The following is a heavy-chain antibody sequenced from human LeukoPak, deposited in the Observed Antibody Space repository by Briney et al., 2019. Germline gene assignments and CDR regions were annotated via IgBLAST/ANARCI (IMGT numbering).Heavy chain of an antibody. CDR1: GGSISSYY. Sequence: SETLSLTCAVYGGSISSYYWSWIRQPPGKGLEWIGYIYYSGSTNYNPSLKSRVTISVDTSKNQFSLKLSSVTAADTAVYYCARSAKRQYYDILTGYYPFDYWGQGTLVTVSS. J-gene: IGHJ4*02. CDR2: IYYSGST. CDR3: ARSAKRQYYDILTGYYPFDY. D-gene: IGHD3-9*01. V-gene: IGHV4-59*01.